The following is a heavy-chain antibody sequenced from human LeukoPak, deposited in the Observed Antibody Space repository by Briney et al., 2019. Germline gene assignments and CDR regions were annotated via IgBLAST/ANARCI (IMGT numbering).Heavy chain of an antibody. J-gene: IGHJ4*02. V-gene: IGHV1-69*06. Sequence: SVKVSCKASGGTFGSYAISWVRQAPGQGLEWMGGIIPIFGTANYAQKFQGRVTITADKSTSTAYMELSSLRSEDTAVYYCARDSGADIVVVPAASDYWGQGTLVTVSS. CDR2: IIPIFGTA. CDR1: GGTFGSYA. D-gene: IGHD2-2*01. CDR3: ARDSGADIVVVPAASDY.